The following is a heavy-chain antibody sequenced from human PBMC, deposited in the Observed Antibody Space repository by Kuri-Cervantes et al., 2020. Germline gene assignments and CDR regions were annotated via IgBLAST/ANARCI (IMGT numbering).Heavy chain of an antibody. D-gene: IGHD2-15*01. Sequence: YSQKFQGRVTITRNTSASTAYMELSSLRSEDTAVYYCARVIGYGSGGSCYERGFDPWGQGTLVTVSS. V-gene: IGHV1-3*01. CDR3: ARVIGYGSGGSCYERGFDP. J-gene: IGHJ5*02.